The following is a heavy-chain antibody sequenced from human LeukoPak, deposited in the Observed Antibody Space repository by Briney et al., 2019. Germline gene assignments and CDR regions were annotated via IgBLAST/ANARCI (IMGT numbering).Heavy chain of an antibody. CDR3: AKTRIGYCSSTSCTNGLDV. J-gene: IGHJ6*02. V-gene: IGHV3-23*01. CDR2: ISGSGGST. D-gene: IGHD2-2*01. CDR1: GFTFSNYA. Sequence: PGGSLRLSCAASGFTFSNYAMNWVRQAPGKGLEWVSAISGSGGSTFYADSVKGRFTISRDNSKNTLYLQMNSLRADDTAVFYCAKTRIGYCSSTSCTNGLDVWGQGTTVTVS.